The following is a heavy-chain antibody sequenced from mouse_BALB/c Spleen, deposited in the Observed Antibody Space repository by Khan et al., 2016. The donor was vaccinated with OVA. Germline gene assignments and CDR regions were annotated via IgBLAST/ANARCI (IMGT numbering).Heavy chain of an antibody. Sequence: VQLQESGPELKKPGETVKISCKASGYTFTNYGMNWVKQAPGKGLKWMGWINTYTGEPTYVDDFKGRFAFSLETSASTAYLQINNLKNEDTATYFCARVRYSGTMDYWGQGTSVTVSS. J-gene: IGHJ4*01. CDR3: ARVRYSGTMDY. D-gene: IGHD2-14*01. CDR1: GYTFTNYG. V-gene: IGHV9-3-1*01. CDR2: INTYTGEP.